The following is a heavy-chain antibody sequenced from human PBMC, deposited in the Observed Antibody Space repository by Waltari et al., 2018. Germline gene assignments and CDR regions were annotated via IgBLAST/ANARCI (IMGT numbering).Heavy chain of an antibody. Sequence: QVQLVQSGAEVKKPESSVKVSCKASGGTFSSYTISWVRQAPGQGLEWMGRIIPILGIANYAQKFQGRVTITADKSTSTAYMELSSLRSEDTAVYYCARDRTYSSSWPFDYWGQGTLVTVSS. CDR1: GGTFSSYT. V-gene: IGHV1-69*08. J-gene: IGHJ4*02. CDR2: IIPILGIA. D-gene: IGHD6-13*01. CDR3: ARDRTYSSSWPFDY.